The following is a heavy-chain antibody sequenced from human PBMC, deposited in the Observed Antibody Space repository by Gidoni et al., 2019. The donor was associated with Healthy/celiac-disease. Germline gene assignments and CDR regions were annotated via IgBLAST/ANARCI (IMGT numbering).Heavy chain of an antibody. CDR3: AKDMAVAGYYYGMDV. CDR2: ISGRGGST. CDR1: GFTFSSYA. Sequence: EVQLLESGGGLVQPGGSLRLSCAASGFTFSSYAMSWVRQAPGKGLEWVSAISGRGGSTYYADSVKGRFTISRDNSKNTLYLQMNSLRAEDTAVYYCAKDMAVAGYYYGMDVWGQGTTVTVSS. D-gene: IGHD6-19*01. V-gene: IGHV3-23*01. J-gene: IGHJ6*02.